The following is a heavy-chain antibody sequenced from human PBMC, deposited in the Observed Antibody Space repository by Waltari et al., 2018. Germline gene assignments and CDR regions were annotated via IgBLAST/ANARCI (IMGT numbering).Heavy chain of an antibody. Sequence: QVQLVESGGGVVQPGRSLRLSCAASGFTFSSYAMHWVRQAQGKGLEWVAVISYDGSNKYYADSVKGRFTISRDNSKNTLYLQMNSLRAEDTAVYYCARYYYDSSGYLDYWGQGTLVTVSS. D-gene: IGHD3-22*01. J-gene: IGHJ4*02. V-gene: IGHV3-30-3*01. CDR3: ARYYYDSSGYLDY. CDR2: ISYDGSNK. CDR1: GFTFSSYA.